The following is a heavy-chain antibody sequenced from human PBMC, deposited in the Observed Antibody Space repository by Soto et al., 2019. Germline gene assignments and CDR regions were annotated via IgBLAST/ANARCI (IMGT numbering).Heavy chain of an antibody. D-gene: IGHD6-6*01. J-gene: IGHJ6*03. CDR2: ISGSGGTS. Sequence: PGGSLRLSCVGSGFTFSRYVMSWVRQAPGRGLEWVSVISGSGGTSYYTDSVKGRFTISRENSKNTLYLEMKNLGAGDMAVYYCARRARPDFYYMDVWGKGTTVTVSS. V-gene: IGHV3-23*01. CDR1: GFTFSRYV. CDR3: ARRARPDFYYMDV.